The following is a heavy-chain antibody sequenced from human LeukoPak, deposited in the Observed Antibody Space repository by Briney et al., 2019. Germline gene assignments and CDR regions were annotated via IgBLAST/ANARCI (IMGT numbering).Heavy chain of an antibody. Sequence: SETLSLTCSVSGGSMSSYYWSWIRQPAGKGLEWIGRIYTSGSTNYNPSLKSRVTISADTSKNQFSLKLYSVTAADTAVYYCATRKLGNDYWGQGTLVTVSS. V-gene: IGHV4-4*07. J-gene: IGHJ4*02. CDR3: ATRKLGNDY. CDR1: GGSMSSYY. D-gene: IGHD7-27*01. CDR2: IYTSGST.